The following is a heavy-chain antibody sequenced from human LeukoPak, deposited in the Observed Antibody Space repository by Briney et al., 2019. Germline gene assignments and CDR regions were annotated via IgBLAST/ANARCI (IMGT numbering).Heavy chain of an antibody. CDR1: GFTFSSAA. J-gene: IGHJ4*02. D-gene: IGHD5-12*01. Sequence: PGGSLRLSCAASGFTFSSAALTWVRQAPGKGLEWVANIKQDGSEKYYVDSVKGRFTISRDNAKNSLYLQMNSLRAEDTAVYYCARLGGYGSYYFDYWGQGTLVTVSS. CDR3: ARLGGYGSYYFDY. CDR2: IKQDGSEK. V-gene: IGHV3-7*01.